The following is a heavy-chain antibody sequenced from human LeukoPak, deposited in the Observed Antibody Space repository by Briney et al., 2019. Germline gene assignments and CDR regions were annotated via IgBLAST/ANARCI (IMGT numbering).Heavy chain of an antibody. CDR3: ARDFGSGPVLGMDV. J-gene: IGHJ6*02. V-gene: IGHV3-20*04. CDR1: GFTFDDYG. Sequence: WGSLRLSCAASGFTFDDYGMSWVRQAPGKGLEWVSGINWNGGSTGYADSVKGRFTISRDNAKNSLYLQMNSLRAEDTALYYCARDFGSGPVLGMDVWGQGTTVTVSS. D-gene: IGHD3-3*01. CDR2: INWNGGST.